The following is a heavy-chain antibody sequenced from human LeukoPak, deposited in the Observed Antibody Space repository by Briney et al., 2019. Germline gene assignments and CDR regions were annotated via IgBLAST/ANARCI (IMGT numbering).Heavy chain of an antibody. J-gene: IGHJ4*02. Sequence: ASVKVSCKASGYTFTGYYMHWVRQAPGQGLEWMGWINPNSGGTTYAQKFQGRVTMTRDTSISTAYMELSRLRSDDTAVYYCARGPLWFGESLDPFDYWGQGTLVTVSS. CDR3: ARGPLWFGESLDPFDY. CDR2: INPNSGGT. V-gene: IGHV1-2*02. D-gene: IGHD3-10*01. CDR1: GYTFTGYY.